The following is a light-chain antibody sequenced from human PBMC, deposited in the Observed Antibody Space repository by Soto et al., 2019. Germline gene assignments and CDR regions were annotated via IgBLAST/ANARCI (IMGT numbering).Light chain of an antibody. V-gene: IGKV4-1*01. CDR3: QQYYDAPQN. CDR1: QNVLYNSNNKNY. Sequence: DIVMTQSPDSLAVSLGERANINCKSSQNVLYNSNNKNYLAWYQQKPGQPPKLLIYWASTRESGVPDRFSGSGSGTDFTLTISSLQAEDVPVYYCQQYYDAPQNFGQGTKVEIK. J-gene: IGKJ1*01. CDR2: WAS.